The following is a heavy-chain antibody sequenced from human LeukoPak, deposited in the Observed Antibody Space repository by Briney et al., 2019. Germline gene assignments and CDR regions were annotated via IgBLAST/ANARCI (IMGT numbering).Heavy chain of an antibody. D-gene: IGHD3-10*01. V-gene: IGHV4-4*07. CDR2: IHTSGST. CDR3: ARASRRFGEPDQ. J-gene: IGHJ5*02. Sequence: SETLSLTCTVSGVSISSYYWSWLRQPAGKGLEWIGLIHTSGSTNYNPSLKSRVTMSVDTSKNQFSLKLSSVTAADTAVYYCARASRRFGEPDQWGQGTLVTVSS. CDR1: GVSISSYY.